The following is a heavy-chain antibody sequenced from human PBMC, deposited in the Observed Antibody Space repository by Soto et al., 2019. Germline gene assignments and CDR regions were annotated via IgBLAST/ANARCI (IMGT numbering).Heavy chain of an antibody. V-gene: IGHV4-38-2*02. Sequence: LSLTCAVSGYSISSGYYWGWIRQPPGKGLEWIGSIYHSGSTYYNPSLKSRVTISVDTSKNQSSLKLSSVTAADTAVYYCAREGYSSSWYTFNYGMDVWGQGTTVTVSS. CDR2: IYHSGST. J-gene: IGHJ6*02. CDR3: AREGYSSSWYTFNYGMDV. CDR1: GYSISSGYY. D-gene: IGHD6-13*01.